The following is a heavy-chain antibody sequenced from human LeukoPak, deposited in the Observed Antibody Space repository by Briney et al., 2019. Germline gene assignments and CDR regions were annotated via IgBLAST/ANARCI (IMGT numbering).Heavy chain of an antibody. CDR2: IRSTANGYAT. CDR3: TGNYLCSGSYADFDY. D-gene: IGHD3-10*02. V-gene: IGHV3-73*01. CDR1: GFTFSGSA. J-gene: IGHJ4*02. Sequence: GGSLRLSCAASGFTFSGSALHWVRQASGKGLEWVGRIRSTANGYATAYAASVKGRFTISRDDSKNTAYLQMDSLKTEDTAVYYCTGNYLCSGSYADFDYWGQGTLVTVSS.